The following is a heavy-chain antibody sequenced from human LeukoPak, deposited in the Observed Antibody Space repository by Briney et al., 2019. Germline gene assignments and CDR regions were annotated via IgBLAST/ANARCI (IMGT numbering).Heavy chain of an antibody. D-gene: IGHD6-19*01. CDR3: ARAVKYRSGPLTDLLPYYFDY. CDR1: GYTFTSYA. CDR2: SNAGNGNT. J-gene: IGHJ4*02. Sequence: ASVKVSCKASGYTFTSYAVHWVRQAPGQRLEWMGWSNAGNGNTKYSQEFQGRVTITRDTSANTAYMELSSLRSEDMAVYYCARAVKYRSGPLTDLLPYYFDYWGQGTLVTVSS. V-gene: IGHV1-3*02.